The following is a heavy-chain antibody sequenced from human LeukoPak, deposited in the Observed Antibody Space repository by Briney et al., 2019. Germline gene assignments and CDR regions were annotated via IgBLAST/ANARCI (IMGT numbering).Heavy chain of an antibody. J-gene: IGHJ5*02. CDR1: GGSFSGYY. Sequence: SETLSLTCAVYGGSFSGYYWSWIRQPPGKGLEWIGEINHNGSTNYNPSLKSRVTISVDTSKNQFSLKLSSVTAADTAVYYCARVYYYGSGTLDWFDPWGQGTLVTVSS. CDR3: ARVYYYGSGTLDWFDP. CDR2: INHNGST. D-gene: IGHD3-10*01. V-gene: IGHV4-34*01.